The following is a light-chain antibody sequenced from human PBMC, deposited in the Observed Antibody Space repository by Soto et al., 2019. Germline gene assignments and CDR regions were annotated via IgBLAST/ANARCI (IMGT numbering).Light chain of an antibody. Sequence: EIVLTQSPVTLSLSPGARATLSCRASQSVSSNFLAWYQQKPGQAPRLLIYGASSRATGVPDRFSGSGSGTDFTLTISRLEPEDFAVYYCQQYGSSGTFGQGTKVDIK. V-gene: IGKV3-20*01. CDR2: GAS. CDR1: QSVSSNF. J-gene: IGKJ1*01. CDR3: QQYGSSGT.